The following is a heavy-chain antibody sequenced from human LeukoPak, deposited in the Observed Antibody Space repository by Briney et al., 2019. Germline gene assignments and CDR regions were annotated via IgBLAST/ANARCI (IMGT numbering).Heavy chain of an antibody. CDR3: ARQTVLAAFDI. V-gene: IGHV5-51*01. Sequence: GESLKISCKGSGYSFTCYWIGWVRQVPGKGLQWMGIIYPGDSDTRYSPSFQGQVTISADKSISTAYLQWSSLKASDTAMYYCARQTVLAAFDIWGQGTMVTVSS. D-gene: IGHD4-11*01. CDR1: GYSFTCYW. CDR2: IYPGDSDT. J-gene: IGHJ3*02.